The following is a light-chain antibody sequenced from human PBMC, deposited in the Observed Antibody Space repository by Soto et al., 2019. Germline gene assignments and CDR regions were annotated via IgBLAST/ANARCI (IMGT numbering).Light chain of an antibody. CDR1: SGNIASNY. CDR2: EDD. V-gene: IGLV6-57*03. J-gene: IGLJ3*02. CDR3: QSYDASNQV. Sequence: LTQPPSVSGSPGQSVTISCTRSSGNIASNYVQWYQQRPGSAPTTVIYEDDQRPSGVPDRFSGSIDSSSNSASLTISGLKTEDEADYYCQSYDASNQVFGGGTKLTVL.